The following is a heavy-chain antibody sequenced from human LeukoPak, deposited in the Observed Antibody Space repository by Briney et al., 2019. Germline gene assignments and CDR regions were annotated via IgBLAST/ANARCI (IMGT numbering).Heavy chain of an antibody. D-gene: IGHD3-10*01. CDR3: AKDTYGSGSYLDY. CDR2: ISYDGSNK. Sequence: PGGSLRLSCAASGFTFSSYGMHWVGQAPGKGLEWVAVISYDGSNKYYADSVKGRFTISRDNSKNTLYLQMNSLRAEDTAVYYCAKDTYGSGSYLDYWGQGTLVTVSS. CDR1: GFTFSSYG. V-gene: IGHV3-30*18. J-gene: IGHJ4*02.